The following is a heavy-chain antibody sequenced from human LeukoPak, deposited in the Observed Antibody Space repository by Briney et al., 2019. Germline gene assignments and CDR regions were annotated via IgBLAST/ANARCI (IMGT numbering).Heavy chain of an antibody. V-gene: IGHV3-7*03. CDR3: ARVYTGNRWHFDY. J-gene: IGHJ4*02. CDR2: IKRDGSEK. Sequence: GGSLRLSCAASGFTFSTYWMRWVRRAPGKGLECVANIKRDGSEKYCVHSVKGRFTIFRDDAKSSLYLQMNSLRAEDTAVYFCARVYTGNRWHFDYWGQGTLVTVSS. CDR1: GFTFSTYW. D-gene: IGHD2-2*02.